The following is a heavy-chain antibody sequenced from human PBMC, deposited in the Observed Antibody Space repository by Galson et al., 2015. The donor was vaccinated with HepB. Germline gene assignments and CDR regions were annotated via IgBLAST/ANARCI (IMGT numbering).Heavy chain of an antibody. D-gene: IGHD4-17*01. CDR3: ARGVDYGDYVAY. CDR2: IYYSGST. J-gene: IGHJ4*02. CDR1: GASISSYY. V-gene: IGHV4-59*12. Sequence: SETLSLTCTVSGASISSYYWGWIRQPPGEGLEWIGYIYYSGSTNYNPSLKSRVTISVDTSKNQFSLKLSSVTAADTAVYYWARGVDYGDYVAYWGQGTLVTVSS.